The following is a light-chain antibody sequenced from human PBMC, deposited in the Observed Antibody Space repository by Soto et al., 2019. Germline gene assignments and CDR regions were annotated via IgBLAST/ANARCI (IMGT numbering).Light chain of an antibody. V-gene: IGKV4-1*01. Sequence: DIVMTQSPDSLAVSLGERATINCNSSQNILYSSNNKKYLAWYQQKPGQPPKLLIYWASTRESGVPDRFSGSGSATDFTLTISTLQAEDVAVYYCQQYYSTPYTFGQGTKLEIK. CDR1: QNILYSSNNKKY. CDR3: QQYYSTPYT. J-gene: IGKJ2*01. CDR2: WAS.